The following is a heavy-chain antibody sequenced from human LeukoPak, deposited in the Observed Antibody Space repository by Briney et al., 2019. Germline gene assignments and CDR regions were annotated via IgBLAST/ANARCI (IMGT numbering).Heavy chain of an antibody. V-gene: IGHV1-46*01. D-gene: IGHD3-22*01. Sequence: GASVKVSCKASVYTFTNYYIHWVRQAPGQGLEWMGVFNPIGDTTGYAQKFQGRITMTRDTSTNTAFMELTSLRSEDSAVYYCARTYYYDRSGYYWGYWGQGTLVTVSS. CDR3: ARTYYYDRSGYYWGY. CDR1: VYTFTNYY. CDR2: FNPIGDTT. J-gene: IGHJ4*02.